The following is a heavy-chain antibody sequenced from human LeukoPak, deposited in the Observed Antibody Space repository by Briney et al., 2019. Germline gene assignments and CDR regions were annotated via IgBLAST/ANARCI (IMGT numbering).Heavy chain of an antibody. CDR3: ARKDRNDMDY. Sequence: SETLSLTCAVYGGSLSGYYWSWIRQPPGKGLEWIGEINHSGSTNYNPSLKSRVTISVDTSKNQFSLKLSSVTAADTAVYHCARKDRNDMDYWGQGTLVTVSS. CDR1: GGSLSGYY. D-gene: IGHD1-1*01. CDR2: INHSGST. J-gene: IGHJ4*02. V-gene: IGHV4-34*01.